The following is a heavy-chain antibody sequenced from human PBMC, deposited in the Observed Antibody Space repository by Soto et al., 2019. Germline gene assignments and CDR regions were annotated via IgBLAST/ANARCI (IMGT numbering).Heavy chain of an antibody. Sequence: GESLKISCAASGFTFSSYWMHWVRQAPGKGLVWVSRINSDGSSTSYADSVKGRFTISRDNAKNTLYLQMNSLRAEDTAVYYCARVLGGSSGYYYDYWGQGTLVTVSS. CDR1: GFTFSSYW. CDR3: ARVLGGSSGYYYDY. CDR2: INSDGSST. V-gene: IGHV3-74*01. J-gene: IGHJ4*02. D-gene: IGHD3-22*01.